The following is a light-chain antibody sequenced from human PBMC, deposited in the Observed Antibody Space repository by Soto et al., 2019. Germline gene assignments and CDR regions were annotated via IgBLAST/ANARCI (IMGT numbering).Light chain of an antibody. CDR2: GAS. V-gene: IGKV3-20*01. CDR3: QQYDTSLPYT. J-gene: IGKJ4*01. CDR1: QSVNNNY. Sequence: EIVLTQSPGTLSLSPGDRATLSCEASQSVNNNYLAWYQHKPGQAPRLLIYGASSRATGIPDRFSGSGSGTDFTLTIRRLEPEDFAVYYCQQYDTSLPYTFGGGTKVDSK.